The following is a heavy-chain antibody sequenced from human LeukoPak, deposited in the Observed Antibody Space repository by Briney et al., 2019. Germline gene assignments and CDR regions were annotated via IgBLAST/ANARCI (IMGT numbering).Heavy chain of an antibody. CDR1: GGSISSYY. Sequence: KPSETLSLTCTVSGGSISSYYWSWIRQPPGKGLEWIGYIYYSGSTNYNPSLKSRVTISVDTSKNQFSLKLSSVTAADTAVYYSATSIGDYGLYDYYGMDVWGQGTTVTVSS. J-gene: IGHJ6*02. CDR3: ATSIGDYGLYDYYGMDV. CDR2: IYYSGST. D-gene: IGHD4-17*01. V-gene: IGHV4-59*08.